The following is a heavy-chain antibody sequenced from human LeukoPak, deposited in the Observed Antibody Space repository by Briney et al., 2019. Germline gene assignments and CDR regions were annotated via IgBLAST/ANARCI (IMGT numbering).Heavy chain of an antibody. CDR2: MNPNSGNT. D-gene: IGHD3-3*01. CDR1: GYTFTSYD. J-gene: IGHJ3*02. CDR3: ARGRTGYDFWSGYSNSDAFDI. Sequence: ASVKVSCKASGYTFTSYDINWARQATGQGLEWMGWMNPNSGNTGYAQKFQGRVTMTRNTSISTAYMELSSLRSEDTAVYYCARGRTGYDFWSGYSNSDAFDIWGQGTMVTVSS. V-gene: IGHV1-8*01.